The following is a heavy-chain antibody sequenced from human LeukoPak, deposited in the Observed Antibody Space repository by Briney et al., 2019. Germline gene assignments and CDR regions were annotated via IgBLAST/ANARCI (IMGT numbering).Heavy chain of an antibody. V-gene: IGHV3-23*01. D-gene: IGHD4-17*01. J-gene: IGHJ4*02. Sequence: GGSLRLSCAVSGFTFANYAMSWVRQAPGKGLEWVSIISDSGDTTYYADSVKGRFTISRDNSKNTLYLQMNSLRAEDTAVYYCAKDDLRGTVTGDYWGQGTLVTVSS. CDR1: GFTFANYA. CDR2: ISDSGDTT. CDR3: AKDDLRGTVTGDY.